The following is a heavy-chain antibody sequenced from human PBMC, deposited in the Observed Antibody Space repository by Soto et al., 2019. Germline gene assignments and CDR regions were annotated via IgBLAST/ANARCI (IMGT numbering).Heavy chain of an antibody. V-gene: IGHV1-69*06. D-gene: IGHD1-26*01. J-gene: IGHJ4*02. Sequence: QMQLVQTGAEVKKPGSSVKVSCRASGGSLNNYALSWVRQAPGQGLEWMGSIIPLSDTAKYAQKFHNRVTITADRSGITAFMELSRLTSEDTAMYYCATEGFGGSYYGHWGQGTLVTVSS. CDR3: ATEGFGGSYYGH. CDR1: GGSLNNYA. CDR2: IIPLSDTA.